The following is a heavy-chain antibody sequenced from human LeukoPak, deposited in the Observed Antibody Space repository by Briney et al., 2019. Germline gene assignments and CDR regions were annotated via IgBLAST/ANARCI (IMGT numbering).Heavy chain of an antibody. CDR1: GFTFSSYS. V-gene: IGHV3-21*01. CDR2: ISSSSSYI. CDR3: ARVRVVVPAAIDYYYAMDV. J-gene: IGHJ6*02. D-gene: IGHD2-2*01. Sequence: PGGSLRLSCAASGFTFSSYSMNWVRQAPGKGLEWVSSISSSSSYIYYADSVKGRFTISRDNAKNSLYLQMNSLRAEDTAVYYCARVRVVVPAAIDYYYAMDVWGQGTTVTVSS.